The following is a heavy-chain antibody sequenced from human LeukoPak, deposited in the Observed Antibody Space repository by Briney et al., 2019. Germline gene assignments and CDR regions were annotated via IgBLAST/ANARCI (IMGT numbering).Heavy chain of an antibody. V-gene: IGHV4-39*07. CDR2: IYYSGST. CDR3: ARGSTAPTYYDFWSGCFSGFDY. CDR1: GGSISSSSYY. Sequence: SETLSLTCTVSGGSISSSSYYWGWIRQPPGKGLEWIGSIYYSGSTNYNPSLKSRVTISVDTSKNQFSLKLSSVTAADTAVYYCARGSTAPTYYDFWSGCFSGFDYWGQGTLVTVSS. D-gene: IGHD3-3*01. J-gene: IGHJ4*02.